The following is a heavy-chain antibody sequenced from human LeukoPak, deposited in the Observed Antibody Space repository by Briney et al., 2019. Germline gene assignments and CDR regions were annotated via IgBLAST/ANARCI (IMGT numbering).Heavy chain of an antibody. CDR2: MNPNSGNT. CDR3: ARHRAPQYGMDV. V-gene: IGHV1-8*01. Sequence: GASVKVSCKASGYTFTSYDINWVRQATGQGVEWMGWMNPNSGNTGYAQRFQGRVTMTRNTSISTAYMELSSLRSEDTAVYYCARHRAPQYGMDVWGQGTTVTVSS. J-gene: IGHJ6*02. CDR1: GYTFTSYD.